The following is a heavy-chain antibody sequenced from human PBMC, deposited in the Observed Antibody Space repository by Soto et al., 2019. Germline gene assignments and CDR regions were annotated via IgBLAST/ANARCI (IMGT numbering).Heavy chain of an antibody. CDR1: GYSFTSYW. J-gene: IGHJ6*02. Sequence: GESLKISCKGSGYSFTSYWIGWVRQMPGKGLEWMGIIYPGDSDTRYSPSFQGQVTISADKSISTAYLQWSSLKASDTAMYYCARQEMATIGLYGMDVWGQGTTVTVSS. CDR2: IYPGDSDT. CDR3: ARQEMATIGLYGMDV. V-gene: IGHV5-51*01. D-gene: IGHD5-12*01.